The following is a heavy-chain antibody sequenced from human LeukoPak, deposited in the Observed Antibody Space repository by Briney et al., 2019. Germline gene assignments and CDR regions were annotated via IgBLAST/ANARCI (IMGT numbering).Heavy chain of an antibody. CDR3: ARVTRDSSGYYRFDY. Sequence: GASVKVSCKASGYTFTSYVISWVRQAPGQGLEWMGWISAYNGNTNYAQKLQGRVTMATDTSTSTAYMELRSLRSDDTAVYYCARVTRDSSGYYRFDYWGQGTLVTVSS. D-gene: IGHD3-22*01. CDR2: ISAYNGNT. CDR1: GYTFTSYV. V-gene: IGHV1-18*01. J-gene: IGHJ4*02.